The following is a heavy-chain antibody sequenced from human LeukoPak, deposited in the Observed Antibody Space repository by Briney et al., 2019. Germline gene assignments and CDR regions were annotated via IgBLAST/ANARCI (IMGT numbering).Heavy chain of an antibody. V-gene: IGHV1-2*02. CDR1: GYTFTGYY. D-gene: IGHD2/OR15-2a*01. CDR3: ARGVTTRHYYYGMDV. Sequence: ASVKVSCKASGYTFTGYYMHWVRQAPGQGLEWMGWINPNSGGTNYAQKFQGRVTMTRDTSISTAYMELSRLRSDDTAVYYCARGVTTRHYYYGMDVWGQGTTVTVSS. CDR2: INPNSGGT. J-gene: IGHJ6*02.